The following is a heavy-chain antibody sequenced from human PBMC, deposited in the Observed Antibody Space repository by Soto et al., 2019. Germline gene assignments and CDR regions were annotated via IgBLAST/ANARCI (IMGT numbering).Heavy chain of an antibody. CDR2: IYPGDSDT. V-gene: IGHV5-51*01. Sequence: PGESLKISCKASGYSFSHYWIAWVRQMSGKGLEWMGIIYPGDSDTRYSPSFQGQVTISADKSINTAYLQWSSLKDSDTATYYCAILDSILVSATKFGPRGQGPLVTVSS. J-gene: IGHJ5*02. D-gene: IGHD2-2*03. CDR3: AILDSILVSATKFGP. CDR1: GYSFSHYW.